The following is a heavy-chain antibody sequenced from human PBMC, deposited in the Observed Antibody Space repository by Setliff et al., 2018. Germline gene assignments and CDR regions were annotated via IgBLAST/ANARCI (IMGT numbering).Heavy chain of an antibody. CDR1: GDSISSISYY. CDR2: IYDSGKT. CDR3: ARTGTYRYFDY. D-gene: IGHD1-1*01. V-gene: IGHV4-39*01. Sequence: KPSETLSLTCTVPGDSISSISYYWGWIRQPPGKGLEWIGTIYDSGKTYYNPSLKSRVTISVDTSKNQFSLNLNSVTAADTAVYYCARTGTYRYFDYWGQGTRVTVSS. J-gene: IGHJ4*02.